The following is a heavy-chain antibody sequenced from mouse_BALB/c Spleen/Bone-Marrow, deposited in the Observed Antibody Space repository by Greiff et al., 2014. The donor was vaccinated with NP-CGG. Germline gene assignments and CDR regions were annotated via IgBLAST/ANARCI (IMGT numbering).Heavy chain of an antibody. CDR2: INPGGGGT. Sequence: VQLQQSGAELVRPGTSVKVSCKASGYAFTNYLIEWVKQRPGQGLEWIGVINPGGGGTNYNEKFKGKATPTADKSSSTAYMQLSSLTSDDSAVYFCARRDYSFAYWGQGTLVTVSA. CDR3: ARRDYSFAY. V-gene: IGHV1-54*01. D-gene: IGHD2-13*01. CDR1: GYAFTNYL. J-gene: IGHJ3*01.